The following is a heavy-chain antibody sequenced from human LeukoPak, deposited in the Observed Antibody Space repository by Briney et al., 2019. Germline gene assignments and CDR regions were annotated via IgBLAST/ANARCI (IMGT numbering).Heavy chain of an antibody. CDR3: ARGVRGYDPRAV. V-gene: IGHV4-34*01. D-gene: IGHD5-12*01. CDR1: SGSFSGYY. CDR2: INHSGST. Sequence: PSETLSLTCAVYSGSFSGYYWSWIRQPPGKGLEWIGEINHSGSTNYNPSLKSRVTISVDTSKNQFSLKLSSVTAADTAVYYCARGVRGYDPRAVWGQGTLVTVSS. J-gene: IGHJ4*02.